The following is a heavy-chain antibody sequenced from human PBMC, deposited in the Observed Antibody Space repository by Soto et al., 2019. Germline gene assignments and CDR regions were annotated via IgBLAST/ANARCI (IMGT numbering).Heavy chain of an antibody. CDR2: ISGSGGST. Sequence: GGSLRLSCAASGFTFSSYAMSWVRQAPGKGLEWVSAISGSGGSTYYADSVKGRFTISRDNSKNTLYLQMNSLRAEDTAVYYCAKDINDHAATIPAGDYWGQGTLVTVSS. V-gene: IGHV3-23*01. CDR3: AKDINDHAATIPAGDY. D-gene: IGHD6-25*01. J-gene: IGHJ4*02. CDR1: GFTFSSYA.